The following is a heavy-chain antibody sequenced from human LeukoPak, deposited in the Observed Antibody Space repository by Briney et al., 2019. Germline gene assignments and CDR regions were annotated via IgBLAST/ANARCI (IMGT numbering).Heavy chain of an antibody. D-gene: IGHD2-15*01. CDR1: GYSFTSYW. J-gene: IGHJ4*02. CDR2: IYPGDSDT. CDR3: ARSRYCSGGSCYWYYFDF. V-gene: IGHV5-51*01. Sequence: GESLKISCKGSGYSFTSYWIGWVRKMPGKGLEWMVIIYPGDSDTRYSPAFQGQVTISADKSISTAYLQWSSLKASDTAMYYCARSRYCSGGSCYWYYFDFWGQGTLVTVSS.